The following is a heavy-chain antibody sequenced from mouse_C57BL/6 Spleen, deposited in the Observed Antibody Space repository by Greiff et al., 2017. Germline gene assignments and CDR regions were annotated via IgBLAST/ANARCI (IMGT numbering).Heavy chain of an antibody. CDR3: TTVYYSNYGY. Sequence: EVQLQQSGAELVRPGASVKLSCTASGFNITDYYMHWVKQRPEQGLEWIGRIDPEDGDTAYAPKFQGKATMTADTSSNTAYLQLSSLTSEDTAVYYCTTVYYSNYGYWGQGTTLTVSS. CDR2: IDPEDGDT. J-gene: IGHJ2*01. CDR1: GFNITDYY. D-gene: IGHD2-5*01. V-gene: IGHV14-1*01.